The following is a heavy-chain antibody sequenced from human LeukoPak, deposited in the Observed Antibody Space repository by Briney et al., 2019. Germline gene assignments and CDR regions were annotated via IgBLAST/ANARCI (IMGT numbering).Heavy chain of an antibody. V-gene: IGHV4-39*01. J-gene: IGHJ4*02. CDR2: IYYSGST. Sequence: SETLSLTCTVSGGSISSSSYSWGWIRQPPGKGLEWIGSIYYSGSTYYNPSLKSRVTISVDTSRNQFSLKLSSVTAADTAVYYCARCNWGGYYFDYWGQGTLVTVSS. D-gene: IGHD3-16*01. CDR1: GGSISSSSYS. CDR3: ARCNWGGYYFDY.